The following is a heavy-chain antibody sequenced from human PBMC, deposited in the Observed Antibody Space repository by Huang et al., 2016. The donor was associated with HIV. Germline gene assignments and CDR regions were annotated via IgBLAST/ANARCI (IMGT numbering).Heavy chain of an antibody. CDR2: IYDRGST. CDR3: ARHFSYYDSSGYTPWDAFDI. J-gene: IGHJ3*02. V-gene: IGHV4-39*01. CDR1: GGSITSSSYY. Sequence: QLQLQGSGPGLVKPSETLSLTCTVSGGSITSSSYYWGWIRQPPGKGLEWVGSIYDRGSTDYNPSLKSRVTVSVDTSKNQFSLKLSSVTAADTAVYYCARHFSYYDSSGYTPWDAFDIWGQGTMVTVSS. D-gene: IGHD3-22*01.